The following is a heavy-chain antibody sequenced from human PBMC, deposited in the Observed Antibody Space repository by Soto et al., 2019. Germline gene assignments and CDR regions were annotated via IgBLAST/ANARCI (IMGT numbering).Heavy chain of an antibody. CDR1: GFTFSSFA. CDR2: ISGSAGTT. D-gene: IGHD3-10*02. Sequence: GGSLRLSCSASGFTFSSFAMRWVRQAPGKGLEWVSAISGSAGTTYYADSVKGRFTISRDNSKNILYLQMNSLRAEDTAVYFCARRDVSTGAMDVWGQGTTVTVSS. J-gene: IGHJ6*02. CDR3: ARRDVSTGAMDV. V-gene: IGHV3-23*01.